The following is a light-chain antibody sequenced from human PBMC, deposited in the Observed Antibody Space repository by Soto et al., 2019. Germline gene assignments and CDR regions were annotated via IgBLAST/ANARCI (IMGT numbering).Light chain of an antibody. J-gene: IGLJ2*01. CDR3: SSYTGSSTSVI. CDR2: DVT. V-gene: IGLV2-14*03. Sequence: QSALTQPASVSGSPRQSITISCTGTGSDIGGYNYVSWYQQHPGKAPKLMIYDVTNRPSGVSNRFSGSKSGNTASLTISGLQAEDEADYYCSSYTGSSTSVIFGGGTKLTVL. CDR1: GSDIGGYNY.